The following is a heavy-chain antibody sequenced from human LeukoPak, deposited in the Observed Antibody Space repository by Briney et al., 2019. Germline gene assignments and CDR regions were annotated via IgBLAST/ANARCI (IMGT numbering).Heavy chain of an antibody. CDR3: ARGGDIFEVEIRYFDY. V-gene: IGHV3-23*01. CDR1: GFTFSSYA. D-gene: IGHD3-3*01. CDR2: ISGSGGST. J-gene: IGHJ4*02. Sequence: GGSLRLSCAASGFTFSSYAMSWVRQAPGKGLEWVSAISGSGGSTYYADSVKGRFAISRDGSKNTLYLQMISLRAEDTAVYYCARGGDIFEVEIRYFDYWGQGTLVTVSS.